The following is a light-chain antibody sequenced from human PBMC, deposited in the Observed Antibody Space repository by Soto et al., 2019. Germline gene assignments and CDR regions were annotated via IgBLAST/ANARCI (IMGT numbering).Light chain of an antibody. CDR1: QSVLYSSNNQNY. CDR2: WAS. Sequence: DIVMTQSPDSLAVSLGERATIYCKSSQSVLYSSNNQNYLAWYQQKPGQPPNLLIYWASTRYSGVPDRFSGSGSGTDFTLTISSLQAEDVAVYYCQQYYSTPLAFGGGTRVEIK. J-gene: IGKJ4*01. V-gene: IGKV4-1*01. CDR3: QQYYSTPLA.